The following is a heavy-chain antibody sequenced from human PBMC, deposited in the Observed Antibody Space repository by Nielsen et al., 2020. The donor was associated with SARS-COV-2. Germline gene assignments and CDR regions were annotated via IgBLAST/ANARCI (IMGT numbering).Heavy chain of an antibody. CDR3: ARDGWGYSGYDFYYNGMDV. V-gene: IGHV3-21*01. CDR1: GFTFSSYS. CDR2: ISSSSSYI. J-gene: IGHJ6*02. D-gene: IGHD5-12*01. Sequence: GGSLRLSCAASGFTFSSYSMNWVRQAPGKGLEWVSSISSSSSYIYYADSVKGRFTISRDNAKNSLYLQMNSLRAEDTAVYYCARDGWGYSGYDFYYNGMDVWGQGTTVTVSS.